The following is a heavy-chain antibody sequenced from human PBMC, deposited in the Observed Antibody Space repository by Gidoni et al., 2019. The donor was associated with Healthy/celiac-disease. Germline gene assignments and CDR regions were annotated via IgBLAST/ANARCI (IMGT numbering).Heavy chain of an antibody. V-gene: IGHV3-66*02. CDR3: ARVGRCSSTSCSGGDFDY. D-gene: IGHD2-2*01. CDR2: IYSGGST. CDR1: GFTSSSTY. Sequence: EVQLVESGGGLVQPGGSLRLSGAASGFTSSSTYMSWVRQAPGKGLEWVSVIYSGGSTYYADSVKGRFTISRDNSKNTLYLQMNSLRAEDTAVYYCARVGRCSSTSCSGGDFDYWGQGTLVTVSS. J-gene: IGHJ4*02.